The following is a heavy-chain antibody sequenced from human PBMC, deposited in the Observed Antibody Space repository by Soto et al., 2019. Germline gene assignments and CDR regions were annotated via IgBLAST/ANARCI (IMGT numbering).Heavy chain of an antibody. J-gene: IGHJ4*01. V-gene: IGHV3-21*01. CDR3: ARLKGGFYPDY. CDR1: GFTFSTNW. Sequence: GGSLRLFCAASGFTFSTNWMHWVRQAPGKGLEWVSSISSSTNYIYYADSVKGRFTISRDNAKNSLYLQMNSLRVEDTAVYYCARLKGGFYPDYWGHGTLVTVSS. CDR2: ISSSTNYI. D-gene: IGHD5-12*01.